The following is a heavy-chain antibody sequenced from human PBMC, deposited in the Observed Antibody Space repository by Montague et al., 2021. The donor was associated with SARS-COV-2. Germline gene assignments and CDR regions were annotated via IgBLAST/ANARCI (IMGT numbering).Heavy chain of an antibody. CDR3: ARTTRGSRYFYGVDV. CDR1: GDSISNYY. V-gene: IGHV4-59*01. Sequence: SETLSLTCTASGDSISNYYWCWIRHPPRVGLEWIGYIFSNGGTNYYHPPKSRVIISLDTSKCQFSLRLSSVTAAAAAIYYCARTTRGSRYFYGVDVWGQGTTVTVSS. J-gene: IGHJ6*02. D-gene: IGHD3-10*01. CDR2: IFSNGGT.